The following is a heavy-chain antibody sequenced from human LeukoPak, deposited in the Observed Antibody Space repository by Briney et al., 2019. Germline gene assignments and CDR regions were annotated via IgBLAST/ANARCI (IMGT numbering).Heavy chain of an antibody. CDR1: GFTFSDFP. CDR2: IFPSGVEI. Sequence: GGSLRLSCAASGFTFSDFPMIWVRQAPGKGLEWVSTIFPSGVEIHYADSVKGRFTICRDNSRSTLSLQMDSLRAEDTAGYYCARGDYGRGDPWGQGSLVTVSA. CDR3: ARGDYGRGDP. J-gene: IGHJ5*02. D-gene: IGHD4-17*01. V-gene: IGHV3-23*01.